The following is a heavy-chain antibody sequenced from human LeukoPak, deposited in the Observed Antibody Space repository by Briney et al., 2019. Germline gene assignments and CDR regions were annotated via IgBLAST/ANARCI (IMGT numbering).Heavy chain of an antibody. CDR2: ISGSGGSGT. CDR1: GFTFSNYA. Sequence: GGSLRLSCAASGFTFSNYAMSWVRQAPGKGLEWVSGISGSGGSGTYYADSVKGRFTISRDNSKNTLYLQMNSLRAEDTAVYYCAKSDYYDSSGYYLSYFDYWGQGTLVTVSS. V-gene: IGHV3-23*01. J-gene: IGHJ4*02. D-gene: IGHD3-22*01. CDR3: AKSDYYDSSGYYLSYFDY.